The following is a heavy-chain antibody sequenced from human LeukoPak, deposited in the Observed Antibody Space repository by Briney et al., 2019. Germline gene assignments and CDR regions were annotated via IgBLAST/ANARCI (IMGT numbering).Heavy chain of an antibody. J-gene: IGHJ4*02. CDR3: AVGGLYNYDSSGYYPFDY. V-gene: IGHV1-8*01. CDR1: GYTFTSYD. Sequence: GSSVKVSCKASGYTFTSYDINWVREATRQGLEWMGWMNPNSGNTGYAQKFQGRVTMTRNTSIITAYMELSSLRSEDTAVYYCAVGGLYNYDSSGYYPFDYWGQGTLVTVSS. D-gene: IGHD3-22*01. CDR2: MNPNSGNT.